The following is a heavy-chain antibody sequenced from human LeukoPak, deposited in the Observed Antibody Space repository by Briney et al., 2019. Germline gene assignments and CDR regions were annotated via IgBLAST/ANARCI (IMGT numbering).Heavy chain of an antibody. V-gene: IGHV1-69*13. CDR1: GGTFSCYA. CDR2: IIPIFGTA. J-gene: IGHJ4*02. CDR3: ARSNCSSTSCPLDY. Sequence: SVKVSCKASGGTFSCYAISWVRQAPGQRLEWMGGIIPIFGTANYAQKFQGRVTITADESTSTAYMELSSLRSEDTAVYYCARSNCSSTSCPLDYWGQGTLVTVSS. D-gene: IGHD2-2*01.